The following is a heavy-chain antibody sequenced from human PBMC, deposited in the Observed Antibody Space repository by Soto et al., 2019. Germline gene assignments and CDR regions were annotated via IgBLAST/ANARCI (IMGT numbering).Heavy chain of an antibody. Sequence: SETLSLTCTVSGGSISSSDSYWGWIRQPPGKGLEWIGYVYFSGNTNYSPSLKSRATISIDTSKNQFSLKLSSVTAADTAIYFCARDRETGSENKVFDPWGQGTLVTVSS. J-gene: IGHJ5*02. CDR2: VYFSGNT. CDR3: ARDRETGSENKVFDP. CDR1: GGSISSSDSY. D-gene: IGHD1-1*01. V-gene: IGHV4-61*08.